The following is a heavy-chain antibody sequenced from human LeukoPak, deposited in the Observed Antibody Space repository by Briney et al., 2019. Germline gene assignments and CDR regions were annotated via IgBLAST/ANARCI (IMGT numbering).Heavy chain of an antibody. CDR3: ARARGQNYDSSGYHRSLDAFDI. CDR1: GGSISSGGYY. CDR2: IYHSGST. Sequence: SETLSLTCTVSGGSISSGGYYWSWIRQPPGKGLEWIGYIYHSGSTYYNPSLKSRVTISVDRSKNQFSLKLSSVTAADTAVYYCARARGQNYDSSGYHRSLDAFDIWGQGTMVTVSS. J-gene: IGHJ3*02. D-gene: IGHD3-22*01. V-gene: IGHV4-30-2*01.